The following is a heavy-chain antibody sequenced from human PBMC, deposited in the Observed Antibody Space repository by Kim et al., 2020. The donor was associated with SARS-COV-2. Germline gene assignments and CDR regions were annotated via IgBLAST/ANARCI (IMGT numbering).Heavy chain of an antibody. CDR3: AMGMVYSGSYYEGLY. D-gene: IGHD1-26*01. V-gene: IGHV3-33*01. J-gene: IGHJ4*01. CDR1: GFTFSSYA. CDR2: IWYDGSNK. Sequence: GGSLRLSCAASGFTFSSYAMHWVRQAPGKGLEWVAVIWYDGSNKYYADSVKGRFTISRDNSKNTLYLQMNSLRAEDTAVYYCAMGMVYSGSYYEGLYWG.